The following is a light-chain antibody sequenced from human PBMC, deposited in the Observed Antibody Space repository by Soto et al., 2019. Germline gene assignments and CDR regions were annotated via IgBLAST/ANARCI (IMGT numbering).Light chain of an antibody. J-gene: IGKJ4*02. CDR2: GAS. Sequence: EIVMTQSPATLSVSPGERATLSCRASQSVGTNLAWYQHKPGQAPRLLIYGASTRATGIPARFSGSGSGTEFTLTISCLQCEDFAVYYCQQYNNWPPLTYGGGSKVESK. V-gene: IGKV3-15*01. CDR1: QSVGTN. CDR3: QQYNNWPPLT.